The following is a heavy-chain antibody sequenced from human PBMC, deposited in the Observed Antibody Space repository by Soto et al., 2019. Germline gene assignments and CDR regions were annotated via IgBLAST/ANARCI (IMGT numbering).Heavy chain of an antibody. CDR1: GYSFTSYW. Sequence: GESLKISCKGSGYSFTSYWIGWVRQMPGKGLEWMGIIYPGDSDTRYSPSFQGQVTISADKSISTAYLQWSSLKASDTAMYYCARQMDSGYDLDDAFDIWGQGTMVTVSS. V-gene: IGHV5-51*01. CDR2: IYPGDSDT. J-gene: IGHJ3*02. D-gene: IGHD5-12*01. CDR3: ARQMDSGYDLDDAFDI.